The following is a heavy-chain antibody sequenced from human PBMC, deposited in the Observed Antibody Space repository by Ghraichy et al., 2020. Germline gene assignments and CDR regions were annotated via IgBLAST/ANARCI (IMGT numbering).Heavy chain of an antibody. D-gene: IGHD3-10*01. V-gene: IGHV3-23*01. CDR1: GFTFSSYA. Sequence: LSLTCAASGFTFSSYAMSWVRQAPGKGLEWVSAISGSGGSTYYADSVKGRFTISRDNSKNTLYLRMNSLRAEDTAVYYCAKEDRPYYGSGSYEYWGQGTLVTVSS. J-gene: IGHJ4*02. CDR2: ISGSGGST. CDR3: AKEDRPYYGSGSYEY.